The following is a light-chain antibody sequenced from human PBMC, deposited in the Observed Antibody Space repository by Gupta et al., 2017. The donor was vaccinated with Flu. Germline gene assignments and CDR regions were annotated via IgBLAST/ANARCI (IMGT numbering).Light chain of an antibody. CDR2: DAS. CDR1: RDISKY. Sequence: DIQMTQSPSSLPASVGDRVTIPCQASRDISKYLNWFKQKPGKAPKLLIYDASNMEPGVPSRFSGSGSETEFTLTISSLQPEDTATYYCQQYDNLRTFGQGTKVEIK. V-gene: IGKV1-33*01. J-gene: IGKJ1*01. CDR3: QQYDNLRT.